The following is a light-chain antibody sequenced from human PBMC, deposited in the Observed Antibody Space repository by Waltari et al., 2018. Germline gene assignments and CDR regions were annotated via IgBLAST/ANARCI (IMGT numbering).Light chain of an antibody. CDR2: HAS. J-gene: IGKJ1*01. CDR1: QGLSIN. V-gene: IGKV3-20*01. CDR3: QHYVSLPVT. Sequence: EIVFAPSPGTLSLSPGEKANLSGKASQGLSINLAWYQQKPGRAPRLLIYHASSRATGVPDRFSGSGSGTDFSLTISRLEPEDFAVYYCQHYVSLPVTFGQGTKVEIK.